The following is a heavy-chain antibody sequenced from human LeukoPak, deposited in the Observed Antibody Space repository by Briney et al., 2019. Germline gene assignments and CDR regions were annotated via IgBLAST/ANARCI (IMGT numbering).Heavy chain of an antibody. J-gene: IGHJ1*01. V-gene: IGHV1-2*02. Sequence: ASVKVSCKASGYTFTGYYMHWVRQAPGQGLEGMGWINPNRGGTNYAQKFQGRVTMTRDTSISTAYMELSRLRSDDTAVYYCARVLLWFGELLYLYLQHWGQGTLVTVSS. D-gene: IGHD3-10*01. CDR1: GYTFTGYY. CDR2: INPNRGGT. CDR3: ARVLLWFGELLYLYLQH.